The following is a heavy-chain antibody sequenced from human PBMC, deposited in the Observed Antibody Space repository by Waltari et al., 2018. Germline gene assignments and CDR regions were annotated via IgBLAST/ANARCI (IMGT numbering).Heavy chain of an antibody. CDR3: SRQVLGYCTSAACRRLES. V-gene: IGHV4-38-2*01. J-gene: IGHJ4*02. Sequence: QVQLQESGPGLVKPSETLSPTCDVSGYSINSGYYWGWIRQSPGKGLEWIATICHAGDTFYNPSLKSRVTISMDTSKNQFSLKLNSVTAADTAVYFCSRQVLGYCTSAACRRLESWGQGTLVTVSS. D-gene: IGHD2-2*03. CDR2: ICHAGDT. CDR1: GYSINSGYY.